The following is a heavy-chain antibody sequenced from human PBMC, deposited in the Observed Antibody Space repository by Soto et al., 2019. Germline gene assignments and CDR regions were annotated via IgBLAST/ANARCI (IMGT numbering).Heavy chain of an antibody. CDR2: INHSGST. D-gene: IGHD1-1*01. J-gene: IGHJ4*02. CDR3: ARGGDGTPDY. CDR1: GGSFSGCY. V-gene: IGHV4-34*01. Sequence: SETLSLTCAVYGGSFSGCYWSWIRQPPGKGLEWMGEINHSGSTNYNPSLKSRVTISVDTAKNRFSLKLSSVHAADMAVYYCARGGDGTPDYWGPRTLVTVSA.